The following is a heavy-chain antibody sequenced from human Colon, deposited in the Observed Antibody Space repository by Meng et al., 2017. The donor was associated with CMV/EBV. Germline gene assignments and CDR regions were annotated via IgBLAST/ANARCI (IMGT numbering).Heavy chain of an antibody. Sequence: GSLRLSCAASGFTFSSYAMHWVRQAPGKGLEWVAVISYDGSNKYYADSVKGRFTISRDNSKNTLYLQMNSLRAEDTAVYYCARDLFLEWLSSLGYWGQGTLVTVSS. D-gene: IGHD3-3*01. CDR2: ISYDGSNK. V-gene: IGHV3-30-3*01. CDR1: GFTFSSYA. CDR3: ARDLFLEWLSSLGY. J-gene: IGHJ4*02.